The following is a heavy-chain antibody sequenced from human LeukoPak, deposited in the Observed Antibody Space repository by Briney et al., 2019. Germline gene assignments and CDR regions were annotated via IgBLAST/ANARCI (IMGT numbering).Heavy chain of an antibody. Sequence: GGSLRLSCAASGFTFSRSWMHWVRQAPGKGLVWGSRINDDGSTTSYADSVKGRFTISRDNAKKTLFLQMNSLRAEDTGVYYCARGPAANSGNYYVGDYWGQGTLVTVSS. CDR3: ARGPAANSGNYYVGDY. J-gene: IGHJ4*02. CDR2: INDDGSTT. V-gene: IGHV3-74*01. D-gene: IGHD1-26*01. CDR1: GFTFSRSW.